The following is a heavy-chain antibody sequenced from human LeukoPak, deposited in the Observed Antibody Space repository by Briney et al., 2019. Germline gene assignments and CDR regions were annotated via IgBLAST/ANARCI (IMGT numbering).Heavy chain of an antibody. CDR2: IWYDGSNK. J-gene: IGHJ4*02. CDR1: GFTFSSYG. V-gene: IGHV3-33*01. Sequence: GGSLRLSRAASGFTFSSYGMHWVRQAPGKGLEWVAVIWYDGSNKYYADSVKGRLTISRDNSKNTLYLQMNSLRAEDTAVYYCARERLAGRYFDYWGQGTLVTVSS. CDR3: ARERLAGRYFDY. D-gene: IGHD4-17*01.